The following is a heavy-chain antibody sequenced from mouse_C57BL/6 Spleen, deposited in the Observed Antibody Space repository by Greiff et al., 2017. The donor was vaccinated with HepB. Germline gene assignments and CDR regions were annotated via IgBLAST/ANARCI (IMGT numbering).Heavy chain of an antibody. CDR3: AREGYDGPLRGAY. V-gene: IGHV3-6*01. CDR1: GYSITSGYY. Sequence: EVKLQESGPGLVKPSQSLSLTCSVTGYSITSGYYWNWIRQFPGNKLEWMGYISYDGSNNYNPSLKNRISITRDTSKNQFFLKLNSVTTEDTATYYCAREGYDGPLRGAYWGQGTLVTVSA. D-gene: IGHD2-3*01. CDR2: ISYDGSN. J-gene: IGHJ3*01.